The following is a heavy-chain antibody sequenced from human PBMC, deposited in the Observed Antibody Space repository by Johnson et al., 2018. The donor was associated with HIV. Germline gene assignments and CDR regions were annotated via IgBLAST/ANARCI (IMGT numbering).Heavy chain of an antibody. J-gene: IGHJ3*02. CDR3: ARDREYGLAWGWAFVI. V-gene: IGHV3-30*04. D-gene: IGHD2/OR15-2a*01. CDR1: GFTFNTYA. CDR2: ISYDGNNK. Sequence: QVQLVESGGGVVQPGRSLRLSCAASGFTFNTYAMHWVRQAPGKGLEWVAVISYDGNNKYYADSVKGRFTIFRDNSKNKLYLQTNSLKTEDTAVYYCARDREYGLAWGWAFVIWGQGTMVTVSS.